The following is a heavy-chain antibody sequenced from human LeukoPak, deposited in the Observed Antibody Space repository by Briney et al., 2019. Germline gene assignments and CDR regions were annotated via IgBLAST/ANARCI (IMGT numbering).Heavy chain of an antibody. CDR2: IYYSGST. Sequence: PSETLSLTCTVSGGSISSSSYYWGWIRQPPGKGLEWIGSIYYSGSTYYNPSLKSRVTISVDRSKNQFSLKLSSVTAADTAVYYCARAHDILTRGWFDPWGQGTLVTVSS. D-gene: IGHD3-9*01. CDR3: ARAHDILTRGWFDP. J-gene: IGHJ5*02. CDR1: GGSISSSSYY. V-gene: IGHV4-39*07.